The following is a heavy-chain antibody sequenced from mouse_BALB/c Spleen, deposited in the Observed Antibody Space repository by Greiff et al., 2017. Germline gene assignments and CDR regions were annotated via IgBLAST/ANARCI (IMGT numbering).Heavy chain of an antibody. CDR1: GYTFTDYE. D-gene: IGHD3-1*01. V-gene: IGHV1-15*01. CDR2: IDPETGGT. Sequence: VKLMESGAELVRPGASVTLSCKASGYTFTDYEMHWVKQTPVHGLEWIGAIDPETGGTAYNQKFKGKATLTADKSSSTAYMELRSLTSEDSAVYYCTRSGSIRFAYWGQGTLVTVSA. J-gene: IGHJ3*01. CDR3: TRSGSIRFAY.